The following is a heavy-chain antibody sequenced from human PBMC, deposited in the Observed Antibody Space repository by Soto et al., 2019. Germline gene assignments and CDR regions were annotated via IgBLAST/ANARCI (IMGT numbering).Heavy chain of an antibody. CDR1: GGSVSTFY. Sequence: SETLSLTCTVSGGSVSTFYWSWFRQPPGEGLEWIGYISYSGSPNYSPSLKSRLTISMDTSKNQFSLKLNSVTAADTAVYYCAGDSTSYRFFHWGQGTLVTVSS. V-gene: IGHV4-59*08. CDR2: ISYSGSP. J-gene: IGHJ4*02. CDR3: AGDSTSYRFFH. D-gene: IGHD6-6*01.